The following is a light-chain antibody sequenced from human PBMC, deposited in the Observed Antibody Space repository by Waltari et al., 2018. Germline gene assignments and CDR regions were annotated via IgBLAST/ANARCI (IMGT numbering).Light chain of an antibody. Sequence: DIQMTQSPSTLSASVGDRVTITCRASQSSSEWLAWYQQKPGKAPKLLIYKTSNLQSGGPSRFSGSGSGTEFTLTISSLQPDDFATYYCQQYNLYPLTFGGGTKVEIK. J-gene: IGKJ4*01. CDR2: KTS. V-gene: IGKV1-5*03. CDR3: QQYNLYPLT. CDR1: QSSSEW.